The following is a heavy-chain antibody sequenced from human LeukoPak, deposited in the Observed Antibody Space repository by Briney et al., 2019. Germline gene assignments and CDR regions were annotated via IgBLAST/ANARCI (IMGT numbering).Heavy chain of an antibody. CDR1: GGTFSSYA. CDR3: AAPSDYYDSSGDYYFDY. J-gene: IGHJ4*02. CDR2: IIPILGIA. V-gene: IGHV1-69*04. Sequence: SVKVSCKASGGTFSSYAISWVRQAPGQGLEWMGRIIPILGIANYAQKFQGRVTITADKSTNTAYMELSSLRSEDTAVYYCAAPSDYYDSSGDYYFDYWGQGTLVTVSS. D-gene: IGHD3-22*01.